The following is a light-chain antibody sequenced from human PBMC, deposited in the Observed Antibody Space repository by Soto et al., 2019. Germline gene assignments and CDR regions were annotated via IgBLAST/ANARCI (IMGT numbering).Light chain of an antibody. CDR2: DNN. CDR1: SSNIGNNY. Sequence: QSVLTQPPSVSAAPGQKVTISCSGSSSNIGNNYVSWYQQLPGTAPKLLIYDNNKRPSGIPDRLSGSKAGTSATLGITGLQTGDEADYYSGTWDSSLSAVVFGGGTKLLVL. CDR3: GTWDSSLSAVV. V-gene: IGLV1-51*01. J-gene: IGLJ2*01.